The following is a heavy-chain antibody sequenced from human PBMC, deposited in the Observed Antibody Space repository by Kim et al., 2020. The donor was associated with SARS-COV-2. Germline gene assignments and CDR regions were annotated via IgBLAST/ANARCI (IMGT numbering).Heavy chain of an antibody. CDR3: ARLVRYCTTRCSSWFDP. V-gene: IGHV5-51*01. CDR1: GYNFTNSW. D-gene: IGHD2-8*01. J-gene: IGHJ5*02. Sequence: GESLKISCKGSGYNFTNSWIGWVRQMSGKGPEWMGLIRPGDSETRYSPSFQGQVTFSADKSITTAHLQWSSLQASDTAMYYCARLVRYCTTRCSSWFDPWGQGTMVTVSS. CDR2: IRPGDSET.